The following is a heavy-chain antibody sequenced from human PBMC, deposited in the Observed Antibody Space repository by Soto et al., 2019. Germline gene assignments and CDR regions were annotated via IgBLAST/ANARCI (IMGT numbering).Heavy chain of an antibody. CDR3: ARDSSGRHDY. Sequence: SETLSLTCSVSGGSVRSGSYYWTWIRQPPGKGLEWIGYIYQSGTTNYNASIKSRVTISIDTSTNQFFLKLNSVTAADTAVYYCARDSSGRHDYWGQGTLVTSPQ. D-gene: IGHD3-22*01. CDR2: IYQSGTT. V-gene: IGHV4-61*01. J-gene: IGHJ4*02. CDR1: GGSVRSGSYY.